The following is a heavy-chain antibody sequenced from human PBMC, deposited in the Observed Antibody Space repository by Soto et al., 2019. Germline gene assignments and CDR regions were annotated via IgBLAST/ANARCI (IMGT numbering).Heavy chain of an antibody. CDR1: GFTFSSYA. Sequence: VQLLGSGGGLVQPGGSLRLSCAASGFTFSSYAMSWVRQAPGKGLEWVAVVSGDGSDKYYATSVKGQFTISRDNSKNTLDLQMNSLRAEDTAVYYCAKDLIGTGAMDVWGQGTTVTVSS. CDR3: AKDLIGTGAMDV. D-gene: IGHD1-20*01. V-gene: IGHV3-30*18. CDR2: VSGDGSDK. J-gene: IGHJ6*02.